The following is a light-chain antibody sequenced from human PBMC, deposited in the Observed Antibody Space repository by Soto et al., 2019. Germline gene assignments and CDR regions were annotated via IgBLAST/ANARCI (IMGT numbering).Light chain of an antibody. CDR2: GVS. CDR3: QQSYTAPSIT. V-gene: IGKV1-39*01. CDR1: QSISSS. J-gene: IGKJ5*01. Sequence: EIQMTQYPSSLSASVGDKFTITCRSSQSISSSLNWYQQKSGKAPNLLIYGVSRLQGGVPSRFSGSGSGTDFTLSISSLQPEDFATYYCQQSYTAPSITFGQGTRLEIK.